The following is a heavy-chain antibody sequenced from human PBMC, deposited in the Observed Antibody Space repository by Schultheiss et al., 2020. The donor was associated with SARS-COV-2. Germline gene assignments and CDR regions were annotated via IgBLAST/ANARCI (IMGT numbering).Heavy chain of an antibody. V-gene: IGHV5-51*01. CDR2: VYPRGSDT. Sequence: GESLKISCKGSGYSFTTLWIGWVRQMPGKGLEWMGIVYPRGSDTRYSPSLQGQVTISADKSISTAYLQWSSLKASDTAMYYCARGDEVYCSGGSCYSACPDQFDYWGQGTLVTVSS. CDR3: ARGDEVYCSGGSCYSACPDQFDY. D-gene: IGHD2-15*01. CDR1: GYSFTTLW. J-gene: IGHJ4*02.